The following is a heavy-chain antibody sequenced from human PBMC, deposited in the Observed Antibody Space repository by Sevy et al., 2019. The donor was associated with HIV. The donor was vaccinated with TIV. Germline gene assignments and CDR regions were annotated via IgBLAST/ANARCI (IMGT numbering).Heavy chain of an antibody. D-gene: IGHD4-17*01. CDR1: GDSVSSNSAA. CDR2: TYYASRRYN. V-gene: IGHV6-1*01. Sequence: KQSQTLSLTCAISGDSVSSNSAAWNWTRQSPSRGLEWLGRTYYASRRYNDYAVTVIGRITINPDTSKNQFSLQLNSVTPEDTAVYYCARVPLRSLLYYFDYWGQGVLVTVSS. CDR3: ARVPLRSLLYYFDY. J-gene: IGHJ4*02.